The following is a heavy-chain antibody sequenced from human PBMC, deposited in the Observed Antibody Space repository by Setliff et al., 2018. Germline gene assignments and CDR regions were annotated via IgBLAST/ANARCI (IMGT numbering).Heavy chain of an antibody. D-gene: IGHD6-6*01. Sequence: SETLSLTCTVSGDSIRSSRYYWGWIRQPPGKGLEWIGSIYSSGNTYYNPSLKRRVTISVDTTKNQFSLQLNSVTAADMAVYYCARDPSSVAARPGYWGQGTLVTVSS. CDR3: ARDPSSVAARPGY. V-gene: IGHV4-39*07. CDR2: IYSSGNT. J-gene: IGHJ4*02. CDR1: GDSIRSSRYY.